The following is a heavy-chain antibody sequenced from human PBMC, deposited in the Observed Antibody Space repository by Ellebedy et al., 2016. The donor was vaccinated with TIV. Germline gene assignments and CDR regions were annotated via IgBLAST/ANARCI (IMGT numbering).Heavy chain of an antibody. J-gene: IGHJ4*02. CDR3: ASNYATYYDILTGYVFDY. V-gene: IGHV3-30-3*01. D-gene: IGHD3-9*01. Sequence: GGSLRLXXAASGFIFSSYAMHWVRQAPGKGLEWAALISYDGNKTDYADSVKGRFTISRDNSKNTLYLQMNSLRAEDTAVYYCASNYATYYDILTGYVFDYWGQGTLVTVSS. CDR2: ISYDGNKT. CDR1: GFIFSSYA.